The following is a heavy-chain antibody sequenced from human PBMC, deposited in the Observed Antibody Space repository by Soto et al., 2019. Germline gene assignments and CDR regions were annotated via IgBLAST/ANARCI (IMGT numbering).Heavy chain of an antibody. CDR2: TRNQANSYTT. J-gene: IGHJ4*02. CDR1: GFTFSDHY. CDR3: VRAPGDSYGYRYFEH. V-gene: IGHV3-72*01. D-gene: IGHD5-18*01. Sequence: EVQLVESGGGLVQPGGSLRLSCAASGFTFSDHYMDWVRQAPGKGLEWVGRTRNQANSYTTEYAASVEGRFTISRDHSRNSLYLQMNSLKSDDTAVYYCVRAPGDSYGYRYFEHWGRGTLVTVSS.